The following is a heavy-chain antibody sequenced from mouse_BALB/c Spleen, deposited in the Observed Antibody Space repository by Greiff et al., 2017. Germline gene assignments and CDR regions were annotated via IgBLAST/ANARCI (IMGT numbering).Heavy chain of an antibody. CDR3: ARGDYDPNYDAMDY. CDR1: GFSLTSYG. D-gene: IGHD2-4*01. Sequence: QVQLKESGPGLVAPSQSLSITCTVSGFSLTSYGVHWVRQPPGKGLEWLGVIWAGGSTNYNSALMSRLSISKDNSKSQVFLKMNSLQTDDTAMYYCARGDYDPNYDAMDYWGQGTSVTVSS. V-gene: IGHV2-9*02. J-gene: IGHJ4*01. CDR2: IWAGGST.